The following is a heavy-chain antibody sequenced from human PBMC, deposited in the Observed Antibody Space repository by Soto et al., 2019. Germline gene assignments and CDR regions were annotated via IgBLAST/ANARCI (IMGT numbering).Heavy chain of an antibody. J-gene: IGHJ5*02. CDR2: ISSSGSTI. D-gene: IGHD6-13*01. CDR1: GFTFSSYE. CDR3: ARNSLRQQLVLTGCWLDP. Sequence: GGSLRLSCAASGFTFSSYEMNWVRQAPGKGLEWVSYISSSGSTIYYADSVKGRFTISRDNAKNSLYLQMNSLRAEDTAVYYCARNSLRQQLVLTGCWLDPWGQGTLVTVSS. V-gene: IGHV3-48*03.